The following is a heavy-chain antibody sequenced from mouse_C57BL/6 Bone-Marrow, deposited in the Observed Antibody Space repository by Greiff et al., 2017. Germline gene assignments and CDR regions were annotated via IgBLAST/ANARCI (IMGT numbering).Heavy chain of an antibody. CDR2: IDPSDSET. J-gene: IGHJ3*01. D-gene: IGHD2-3*01. CDR1: GYTFTSYW. Sequence: QVPLQQPGAELVRPGSSVKLSCKASGYTFTSYWMHWVKQRPIPGLEWIGNIDPSDSETHYNQKFKDKATLTVDKSSSPAYMQLSSLTSEDSAVYYCARDGLAWFAYWGQGTLVTVSA. V-gene: IGHV1-52*01. CDR3: ARDGLAWFAY.